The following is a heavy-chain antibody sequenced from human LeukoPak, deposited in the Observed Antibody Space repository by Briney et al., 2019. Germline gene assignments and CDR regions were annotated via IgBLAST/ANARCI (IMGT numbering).Heavy chain of an antibody. V-gene: IGHV3-23*01. CDR1: GFTFSSHA. J-gene: IGHJ5*02. D-gene: IGHD4-17*01. Sequence: GGSLRLSCAASGFTFSSHAMNWVRQAPGKGLEWVSSIGGIGASTYYADSVKGRFTISRDNSKNTLYLQMNSLRGEDTALYYCAKAAYGDYVNWFDPWGQGILVTVSS. CDR2: IGGIGAST. CDR3: AKAAYGDYVNWFDP.